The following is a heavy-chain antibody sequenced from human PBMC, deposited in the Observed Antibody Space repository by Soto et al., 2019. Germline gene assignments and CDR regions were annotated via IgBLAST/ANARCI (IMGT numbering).Heavy chain of an antibody. V-gene: IGHV1-18*01. CDR2: ISAYNGNT. CDR1: VYTFTSYG. Sequence: ASVKVSCKASVYTFTSYGISWVRQAPGQGLEWMGWISAYNGNTNYAQKLQGRVTMTTDTSTSTAYMELRSLRSDDTAVYYCARDIPPYSYSSSWYVSGWFDPWGQGTLVTVSS. CDR3: ARDIPPYSYSSSWYVSGWFDP. J-gene: IGHJ5*02. D-gene: IGHD6-13*01.